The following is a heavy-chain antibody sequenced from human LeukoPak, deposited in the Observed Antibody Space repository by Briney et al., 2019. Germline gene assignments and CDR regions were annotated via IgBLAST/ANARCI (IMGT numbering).Heavy chain of an antibody. J-gene: IGHJ6*03. V-gene: IGHV1-2*06. CDR1: GYTFTGYY. CDR2: INPNGGGT. Sequence: ASVKVSCKASGYTFTGYYMHWVRQAPGQGLEWMGRINPNGGGTNYAQKFQGRVTRTRDTSISTAYMELSRLRSDDTAVYYCARSIVVVVAATPYYYYYMDVWGKGTTVTVSS. CDR3: ARSIVVVVAATPYYYYYMDV. D-gene: IGHD2-15*01.